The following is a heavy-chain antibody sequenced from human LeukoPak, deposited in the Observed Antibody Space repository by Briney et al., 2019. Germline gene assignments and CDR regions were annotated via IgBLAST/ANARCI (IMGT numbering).Heavy chain of an antibody. CDR1: SDSIFTSNW. J-gene: IGHJ4*02. CDR3: AKGGLYYYDSSGPPL. V-gene: IGHV3-23*01. Sequence: PSGTLSLTCTVSSDSIFTSNWWSWVRQAPGKGLEWVSAISGSGGSTYYADSVKGRFTISRDNSKNTLYLQMNSLRVEDTAVYYCAKGGLYYYDSSGPPLWGQGTLVTVSS. D-gene: IGHD3-22*01. CDR2: ISGSGGST.